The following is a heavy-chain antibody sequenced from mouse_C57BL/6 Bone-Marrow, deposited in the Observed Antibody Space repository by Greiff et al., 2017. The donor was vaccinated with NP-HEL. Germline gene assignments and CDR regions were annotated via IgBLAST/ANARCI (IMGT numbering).Heavy chain of an antibody. Sequence: QVQLQQSGAEPVRPGASVTLSCKASGYTFTDYEMHWVKQTPVHGLEWIGAIDPETGGTAYNQKFKGKAILTADKSSSTAYMELRSLTSEDSAVYYCTSSTLYGSSLFDYWGQGTTLTVSS. J-gene: IGHJ2*01. V-gene: IGHV1-15*01. CDR2: IDPETGGT. CDR1: GYTFTDYE. D-gene: IGHD1-1*01. CDR3: TSSTLYGSSLFDY.